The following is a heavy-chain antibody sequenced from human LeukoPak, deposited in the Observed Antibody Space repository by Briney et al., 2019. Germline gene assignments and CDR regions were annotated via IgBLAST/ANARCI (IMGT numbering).Heavy chain of an antibody. CDR2: TSAYNGNT. CDR1: GYTFTSYG. D-gene: IGHD3-3*01. CDR3: ARGPTYYDFWSGYYQYNWFDP. J-gene: IGHJ5*02. V-gene: IGHV1-18*01. Sequence: ASVKVSCKASGYTFTSYGISWVRQAPGQGLEWMGWTSAYNGNTNYAQKLQGRVTMTTDTSTSTAYMELRSLRSDDTAVYYCARGPTYYDFWSGYYQYNWFDPWGQGTLVTVSS.